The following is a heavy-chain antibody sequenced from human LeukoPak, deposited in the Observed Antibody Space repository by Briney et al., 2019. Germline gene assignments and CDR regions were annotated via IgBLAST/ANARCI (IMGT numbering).Heavy chain of an antibody. CDR1: GGSVSSYY. CDR2: IYYSGST. CDR3: ARGWGSFDS. Sequence: SDTLSLTCTVSGGSVSSYYLSWIRQPPGKGLEWIGYIYYSGSTNYSPSLKSRVTISVDTSKNQFSLKLSSVTAADTAVYYCARGWGSFDSWGQGTLVTVSS. D-gene: IGHD7-27*01. J-gene: IGHJ4*02. V-gene: IGHV4-59*08.